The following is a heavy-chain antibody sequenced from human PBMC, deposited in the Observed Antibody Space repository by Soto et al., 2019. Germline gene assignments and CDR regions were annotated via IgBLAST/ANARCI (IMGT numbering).Heavy chain of an antibody. CDR2: IYYSGST. D-gene: IGHD3-16*01. V-gene: IGHV4-31*03. CDR1: GGSISSGGYY. CDR3: ARSFSP. Sequence: QVQLQESGPGLVKPSQTLSLTCTVSGGSISSGGYYWSWIRQHPGKGLEWIGYIYYSGSTYYNPSLXRXXTISLAASKNLFSLKLSSVTAVATAVSYCARSFSPWGQGTLVSVSS. J-gene: IGHJ5*02.